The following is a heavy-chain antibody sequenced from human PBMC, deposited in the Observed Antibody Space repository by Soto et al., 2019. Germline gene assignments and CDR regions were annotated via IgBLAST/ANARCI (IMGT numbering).Heavy chain of an antibody. J-gene: IGHJ5*02. CDR1: VFTFISYS. CDR2: ISSSSSYI. Sequence: PGWSLRLSCASSVFTFISYSMNWVRQAPGKGLEWVSSISSSSSYIYYADSVKGRFTISRDNAKNSLYLQMNSLRAEDTAVYYCARGGPEFDPWGQGTLVTVSS. V-gene: IGHV3-21*01. CDR3: ARGGPEFDP.